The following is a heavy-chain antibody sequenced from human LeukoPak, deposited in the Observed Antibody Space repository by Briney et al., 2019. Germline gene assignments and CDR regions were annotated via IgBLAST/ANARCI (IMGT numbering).Heavy chain of an antibody. V-gene: IGHV4-59*11. CDR1: GGSISSHY. Sequence: SETLSLTCTVSGGSISSHYWSWIRQPPGKGLEWIGYIYYSGSTNYNPSLKSRVTISVDTSKNQFSLKLSSVTAADTAVYYRARGGFSFPPFGVVISSVDWFDPWGQGTLVTVSS. CDR2: IYYSGST. J-gene: IGHJ5*02. CDR3: ARGGFSFPPFGVVISSVDWFDP. D-gene: IGHD3-3*01.